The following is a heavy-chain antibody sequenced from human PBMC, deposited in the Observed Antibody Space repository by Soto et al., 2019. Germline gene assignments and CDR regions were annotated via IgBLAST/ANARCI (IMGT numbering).Heavy chain of an antibody. CDR1: GFTFTSSA. V-gene: IGHV1-58*01. CDR3: AAGELELRYYYYGMDV. Sequence: QMQLVQSGPEVNKPGSSVKVSCKASGFTFTSSAVQWVRQARGQRLEWIGWIVVGSGNTNYAQKFQERVTITRDMSTSTAYMELSSLRSEDTAVYYCAAGELELRYYYYGMDVWGQGTTVTVSS. J-gene: IGHJ6*02. CDR2: IVVGSGNT. D-gene: IGHD1-7*01.